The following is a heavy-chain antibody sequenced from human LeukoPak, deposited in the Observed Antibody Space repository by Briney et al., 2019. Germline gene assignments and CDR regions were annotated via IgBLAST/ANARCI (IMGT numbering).Heavy chain of an antibody. Sequence: SQTLSLTCTVSGGSISSGGYYWSWIRQPPGKGLEWIGYIYRSGSTYYNPSLKSRVTISVDRSKNQFSLKLSSVTAADTAVYYCASHGEEQLEDFDYWGQGTLVTVSS. CDR1: GGSISSGGYY. D-gene: IGHD6-6*01. V-gene: IGHV4-30-2*01. CDR3: ASHGEEQLEDFDY. CDR2: IYRSGST. J-gene: IGHJ4*02.